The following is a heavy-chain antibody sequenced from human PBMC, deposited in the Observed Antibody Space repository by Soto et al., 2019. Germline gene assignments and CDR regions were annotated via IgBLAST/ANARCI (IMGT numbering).Heavy chain of an antibody. J-gene: IGHJ3*02. CDR1: AGSISSGGYY. Sequence: SETLSLTCTVSAGSISSGGYYWSWIRQHPGKGLEWIGYIYYSGSTYYNPSLKSRVTISVDTSKNQFCLKLSSVTAADTAVYYCARVHYDFWGGYRDPDGFDIWRQGRMVT. CDR2: IYYSGST. V-gene: IGHV4-31*03. D-gene: IGHD3-3*01. CDR3: ARVHYDFWGGYRDPDGFDI.